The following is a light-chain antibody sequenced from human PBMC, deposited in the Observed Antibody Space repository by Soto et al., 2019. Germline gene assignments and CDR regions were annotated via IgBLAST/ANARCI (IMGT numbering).Light chain of an antibody. J-gene: IGKJ2*01. V-gene: IGKV1-39*01. CDR3: QQSYRFPYT. Sequence: DIQMTQSPSSLSASVGDRVTITCRASQSISTYLNWYQQRPGKAPNLLIYGASSLQSGVPSRFSGSESGTDFTLTITSLQPEDFATYYCQQSYRFPYTFGQGTNLEI. CDR1: QSISTY. CDR2: GAS.